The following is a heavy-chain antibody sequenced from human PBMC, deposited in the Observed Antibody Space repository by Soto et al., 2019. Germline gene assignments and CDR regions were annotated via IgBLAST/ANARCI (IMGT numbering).Heavy chain of an antibody. CDR1: GDSVSSNSAA. CDR2: TYYRSKWYN. Sequence: SQTLSLTCAISGDSVSSNSAAWNWIRQSPSRGLEWLGRTYYRSKWYNDYAVSVKSRITINPDTSKNQFSLKLSSVTAADTAVYYCARDGCNSGYDCGITFDYWGQGTLVTVSS. V-gene: IGHV6-1*01. J-gene: IGHJ4*02. CDR3: ARDGCNSGYDCGITFDY. D-gene: IGHD5-12*01.